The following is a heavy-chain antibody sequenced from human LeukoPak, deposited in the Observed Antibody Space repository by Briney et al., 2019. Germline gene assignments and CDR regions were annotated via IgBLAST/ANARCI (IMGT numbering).Heavy chain of an antibody. D-gene: IGHD6-19*01. J-gene: IGHJ4*02. V-gene: IGHV3-15*01. CDR2: IKSKTDGGAT. Sequence: GGSLRLSCAASGFTFSSYAMSWVRQAPEKGPEWVGRIKSKTDGGATDYAAPVKGRFTISRDDSKNTLYLQMNSLRTEDTAVYYCTTPGIAVAGTRGSANYWGQGTLVTVSS. CDR1: GFTFSSYA. CDR3: TTPGIAVAGTRGSANY.